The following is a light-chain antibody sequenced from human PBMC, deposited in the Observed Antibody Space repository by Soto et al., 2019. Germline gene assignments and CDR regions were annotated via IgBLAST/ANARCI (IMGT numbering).Light chain of an antibody. J-gene: IGKJ4*01. CDR2: DAY. Sequence: ETVLTQSPGALYLAPGERASLSCRASQSISGRYLAWYQQNPGQAHRLLIYDAYSRATRLPDRFTGSGYGTDFSLPISRLEREDLAFYYFQQYGSSPLTFGGGTKVEIK. CDR1: QSISGRY. V-gene: IGKV3-20*01. CDR3: QQYGSSPLT.